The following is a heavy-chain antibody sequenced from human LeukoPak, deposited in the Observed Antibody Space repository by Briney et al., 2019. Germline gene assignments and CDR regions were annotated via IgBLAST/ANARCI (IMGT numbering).Heavy chain of an antibody. CDR2: VTWNSDTI. J-gene: IGHJ4*02. Sequence: GGSLRLSCAASGFTFDDYAMHWVRQAPGKGLEWVSGVTWNSDTIGYADSVMGRFTISRDNAKNSLYLQTNNLRAEDTALYYCTKDISVGATPYYFDYWGQGTLVTVSS. V-gene: IGHV3-9*01. CDR1: GFTFDDYA. D-gene: IGHD1-26*01. CDR3: TKDISVGATPYYFDY.